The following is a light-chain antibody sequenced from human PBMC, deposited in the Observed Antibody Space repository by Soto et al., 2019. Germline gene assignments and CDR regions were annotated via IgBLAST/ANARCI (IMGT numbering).Light chain of an antibody. V-gene: IGLV1-36*01. CDR1: SSNIGNNA. Sequence: QSVLTQPPSVSEAPRQRVTISCSGSSSNIGNNAVNWYQQLPGKAPKLLIYYDDLLPSGVSDRFSGSKSGTSASLAISGLQSEDEADYYCAAWDDSLNGLVFGEGTKLTVL. CDR2: YDD. CDR3: AAWDDSLNGLV. J-gene: IGLJ3*02.